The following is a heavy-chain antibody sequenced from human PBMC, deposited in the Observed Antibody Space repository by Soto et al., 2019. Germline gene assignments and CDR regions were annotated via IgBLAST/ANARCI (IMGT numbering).Heavy chain of an antibody. V-gene: IGHV3-48*01. CDR3: ASTVDTAMVSGDAFDI. Sequence: GGSLRLSCAASGFTFSSYSMNWVRQAPGKGLEWVSYISSSSSTIYYADSVKGRFTISRDNAKNSLYLQMNSLRAEDTAVYYCASTVDTAMVSGDAFDIWGQGTMVTVSS. D-gene: IGHD5-18*01. CDR1: GFTFSSYS. CDR2: ISSSSSTI. J-gene: IGHJ3*02.